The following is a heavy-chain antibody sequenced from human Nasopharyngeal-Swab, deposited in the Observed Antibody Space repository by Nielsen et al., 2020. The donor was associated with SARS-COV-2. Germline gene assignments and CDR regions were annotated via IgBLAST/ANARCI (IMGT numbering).Heavy chain of an antibody. J-gene: IGHJ4*02. Sequence: GGSLRLSCTASGFTFSNYDIHWLRQTPGKGLEWVAVMWYAGSSERYADSVKGRFTISRDISKNTLYLQMNSLRAEDTAVYYCARESGVSSTSPFDCWGRGTPVTVSS. CDR2: MWYAGSSE. CDR3: ARESGVSSTSPFDC. V-gene: IGHV3-33*01. CDR1: GFTFSNYD. D-gene: IGHD2-2*01.